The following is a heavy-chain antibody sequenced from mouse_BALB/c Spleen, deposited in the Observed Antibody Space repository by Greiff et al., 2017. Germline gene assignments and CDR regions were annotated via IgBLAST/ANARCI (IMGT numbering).Heavy chain of an antibody. CDR3: ARCDYDGAWFAY. CDR2: IDPANGNT. Sequence: VQLQQSGAELVKPGASVKLSCTASGFNIKDTYMHWVKQRPEQGLEWIGRIDPANGNTKYDPKFQGKATITADTSSNTAYLQLSSLTSEDTAVYYGARCDYDGAWFAYWGQGTLVTVSA. V-gene: IGHV14-3*02. J-gene: IGHJ3*01. D-gene: IGHD2-4*01. CDR1: GFNIKDTY.